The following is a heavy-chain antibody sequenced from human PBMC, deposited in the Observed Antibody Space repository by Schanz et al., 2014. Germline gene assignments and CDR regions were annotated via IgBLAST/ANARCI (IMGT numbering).Heavy chain of an antibody. CDR3: ARGRGYRIGQ. D-gene: IGHD5-18*01. J-gene: IGHJ4*02. V-gene: IGHV3-53*01. CDR2: INSAGTT. CDR1: GFSVSNTY. Sequence: EVQLAESGGGLIQPGGSLRLSCVVSGFSVSNTYMHWVRQPPGKGLEWVSVINSAGTTYYAESVKGRFTFSRDSSKNTVYLQMDSLRADDASVYYCARGRGYRIGQWGQGILVTVSS.